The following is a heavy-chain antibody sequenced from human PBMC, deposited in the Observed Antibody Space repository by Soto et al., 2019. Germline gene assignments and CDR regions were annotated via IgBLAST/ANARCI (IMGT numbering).Heavy chain of an antibody. CDR1: GVSIRSSIYY. CDR2: IYYSGST. V-gene: IGHV4-39*01. CDR3: ARQIPPSEIRFLEWTPTGGFDP. J-gene: IGHJ5*02. Sequence: SETLSLTCTVSGVSIRSSIYYWCWIRQPPGKGLEWIGSIYYSGSTYYNPSLKSRVTISVDTSKNQFSRKQSSVTAADTAVYYCARQIPPSEIRFLEWTPTGGFDPWGQGTLVTVSS. D-gene: IGHD3-3*01.